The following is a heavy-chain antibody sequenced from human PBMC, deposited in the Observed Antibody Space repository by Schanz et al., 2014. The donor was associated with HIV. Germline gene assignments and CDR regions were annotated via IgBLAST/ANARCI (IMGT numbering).Heavy chain of an antibody. J-gene: IGHJ6*02. Sequence: QVQLQQWGAGLLKPSETLSLTCAVYGGSFSGYQWTWIRQPPGKGLEWIGEINHSRSTIYNPSPKSRVTIPGAQSKNKSSLKLTPVTAADTALYFCARATREVPAAIYYYGMDVWGQGPTVTVSS. CDR1: GGSFSGYQ. D-gene: IGHD2-2*01. CDR2: INHSRST. V-gene: IGHV4-34*02. CDR3: ARATREVPAAIYYYGMDV.